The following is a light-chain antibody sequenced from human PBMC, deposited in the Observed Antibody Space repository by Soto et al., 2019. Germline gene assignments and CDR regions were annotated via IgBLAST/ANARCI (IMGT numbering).Light chain of an antibody. V-gene: IGLV1-44*01. CDR2: NNN. J-gene: IGLJ3*02. CDR1: RASIGSNT. CDR3: PAWDDSLSGPV. Sequence: QSVLTKPPSASGTPGQRVTISCSGSRASIGSNTVTWYQHLPGAAPKLLVYNNNQSPSGVPDRFSGSKSDTSASLAISGLQFEEEAVYYCPAWDDSLSGPVFCGGTTLTVL.